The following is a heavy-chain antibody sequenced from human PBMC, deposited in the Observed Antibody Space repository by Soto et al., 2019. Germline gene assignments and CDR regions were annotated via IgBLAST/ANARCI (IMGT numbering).Heavy chain of an antibody. J-gene: IGHJ2*01. CDR1: GGSISSYY. Sequence: QVQLQESGPGLVKPSETLSLTCTVSGGSISSYYWSWIRQPPGKGLEWIGYIYYSGSTNYNPSLLRRGTISVDTSKNQFSLKLSSVTAADTAVYYCARDYYDTSGYSYWYFDLWGRGTLVTVSS. CDR2: IYYSGST. D-gene: IGHD3-22*01. CDR3: ARDYYDTSGYSYWYFDL. V-gene: IGHV4-59*01.